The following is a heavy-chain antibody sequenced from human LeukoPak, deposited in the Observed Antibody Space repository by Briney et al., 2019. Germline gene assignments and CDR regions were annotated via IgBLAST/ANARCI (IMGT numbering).Heavy chain of an antibody. CDR2: INHSGST. V-gene: IGHV4-34*01. Sequence: SETLSLTCAVYGGSFSGYYWSWIRQPPGKGLEWIGEINHSGSTNYNPSLKSRVTISVDTSKNQFSLKLSSVTAADTAVYYCARGINGDYENLDAFDIWGQGTMVTVSS. D-gene: IGHD4-17*01. J-gene: IGHJ3*02. CDR3: ARGINGDYENLDAFDI. CDR1: GGSFSGYY.